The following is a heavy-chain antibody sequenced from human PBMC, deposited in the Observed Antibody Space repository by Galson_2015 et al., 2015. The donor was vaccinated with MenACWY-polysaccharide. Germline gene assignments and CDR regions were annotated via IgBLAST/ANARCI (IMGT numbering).Heavy chain of an antibody. Sequence: SLRLSCAASGFSFGDYDMNWVRQAPGKGLEWVSYISSSGDTIYYADFVKGRFTISRDNGKNSLHLQMSSLRAEDTAVYYCARYHSGWLNYYLDYWGQGALVTVSA. J-gene: IGHJ4*02. D-gene: IGHD6-19*01. V-gene: IGHV3-48*03. CDR3: ARYHSGWLNYYLDY. CDR2: ISSSGDTI. CDR1: GFSFGDYD.